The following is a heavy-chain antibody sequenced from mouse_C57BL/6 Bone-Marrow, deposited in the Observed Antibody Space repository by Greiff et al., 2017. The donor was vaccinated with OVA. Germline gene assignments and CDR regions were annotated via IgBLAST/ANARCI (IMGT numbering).Heavy chain of an antibody. J-gene: IGHJ2*01. V-gene: IGHV1-81*01. CDR3: ARPYYYGSSPLYY. D-gene: IGHD1-1*01. Sequence: QVQLQQSGAELARPGASVKLSCKASGYTFTSYGISWVKQRTGQGLEWIGEIYPRSGNTYYNEKFKGKATLTADKSSSTAYMELRSLTSEDSAVYFCARPYYYGSSPLYYWGQGTTLTVSS. CDR2: IYPRSGNT. CDR1: GYTFTSYG.